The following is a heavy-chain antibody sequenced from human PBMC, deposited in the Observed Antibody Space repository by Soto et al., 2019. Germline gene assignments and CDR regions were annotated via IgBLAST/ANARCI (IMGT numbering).Heavy chain of an antibody. J-gene: IGHJ5*02. CDR2: IYYSGNT. Sequence: SETLSLTCTVSGGSISSDYWSWIRQPPGKGLEWIGYIYYSGNTNYNPSLKSRVTISADTSNNHFSLKLNSVTVADTAIYYCAKDGGKDGYFGNWFDPWGQGTLVTVSS. V-gene: IGHV4-59*12. CDR1: GGSISSDY. D-gene: IGHD5-12*01. CDR3: AKDGGKDGYFGNWFDP.